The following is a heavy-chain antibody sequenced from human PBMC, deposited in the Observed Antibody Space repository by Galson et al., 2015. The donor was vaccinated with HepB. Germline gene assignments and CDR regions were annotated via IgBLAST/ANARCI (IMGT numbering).Heavy chain of an antibody. D-gene: IGHD3-3*01. CDR3: VKDRYYDFWSGYYTPREFDY. CDR2: IYSGGST. V-gene: IGHV3-66*01. Sequence: SLRLSCAASGFTVSSNYMSWVRQAPGKGLEWVSVIYSGGSTYYADSVKGRFTISRDNSKNTLYLQMSSLRAEDTAVYYCVKDRYYDFWSGYYTPREFDYWGQGTLVTVSS. J-gene: IGHJ4*02. CDR1: GFTVSSNY.